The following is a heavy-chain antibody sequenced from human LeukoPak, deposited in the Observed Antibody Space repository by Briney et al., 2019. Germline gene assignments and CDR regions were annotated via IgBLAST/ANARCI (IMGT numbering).Heavy chain of an antibody. Sequence: GASLKISFKGSGYRFTSYWIGWVRPMPGKGVEWMGIIYPGDSDTRYSPSFQGQVTISADKSISTAYLQWSSLKASDTAMYYCAILAVAGNDYFDYWGQGTLVTVSS. CDR2: IYPGDSDT. J-gene: IGHJ4*02. CDR1: GYRFTSYW. V-gene: IGHV5-51*01. D-gene: IGHD6-19*01. CDR3: AILAVAGNDYFDY.